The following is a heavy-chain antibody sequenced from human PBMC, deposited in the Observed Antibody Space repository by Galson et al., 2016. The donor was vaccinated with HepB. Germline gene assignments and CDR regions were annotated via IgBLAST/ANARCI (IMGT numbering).Heavy chain of an antibody. CDR3: ARETPYYDFWSDYSDAFDI. CDR2: ISRSGGST. D-gene: IGHD3-3*01. V-gene: IGHV3-23*01. Sequence: SLRLSCAASGFTFSSYAMTWVRQAPGKGLGWVSTISRSGGSTYYADSVKGCFTISRDNSKNTLYLQMNSLRAEDTAVYYCARETPYYDFWSDYSDAFDIWGQGTIVTVSS. J-gene: IGHJ3*02. CDR1: GFTFSSYA.